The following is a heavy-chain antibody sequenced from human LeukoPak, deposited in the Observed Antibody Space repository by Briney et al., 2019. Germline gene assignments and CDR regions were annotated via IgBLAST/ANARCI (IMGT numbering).Heavy chain of an antibody. D-gene: IGHD4-23*01. CDR2: ISSSSSTI. Sequence: PGGSLRLSCAASGFTFSSSSMNWVRQAPGKGLEWISYISSSSSTIKYADSVKGRFTISRDNAKNSLYLQMNSLRAEDTAVYYCSSLSYGGNSDYWGQGILVTVSS. CDR1: GFTFSSSS. CDR3: SSLSYGGNSDY. J-gene: IGHJ4*02. V-gene: IGHV3-48*01.